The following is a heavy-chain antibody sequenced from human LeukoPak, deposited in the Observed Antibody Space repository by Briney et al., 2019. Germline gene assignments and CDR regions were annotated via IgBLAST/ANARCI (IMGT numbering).Heavy chain of an antibody. Sequence: GXXXVXFIRYDETNKFYADSVKGRFTISRDNSNNTLYLQMNSLRAEDSAVYHCAKSQRGYCSSTSCYGDYWGQGTLVTVSS. CDR2: IRYDETNK. V-gene: IGHV3-30*02. J-gene: IGHJ4*02. CDR3: AKSQRGYCSSTSCYGDY. D-gene: IGHD2-2*03.